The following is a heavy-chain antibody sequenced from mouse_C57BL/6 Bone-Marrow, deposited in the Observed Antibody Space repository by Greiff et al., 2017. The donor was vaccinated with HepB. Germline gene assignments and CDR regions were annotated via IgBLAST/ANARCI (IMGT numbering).Heavy chain of an antibody. V-gene: IGHV14-3*01. J-gene: IGHJ3*01. CDR2: IDPANGNT. CDR1: GFNIKNTY. CDR3: AREIYYDGRGFAY. D-gene: IGHD2-4*01. Sequence: DVKLQESVAELVRPGASVKLSCTASGFNIKNTYMHWVKQRPEQGLEWIGRIDPANGNTKYAPKFQGKATITADTSSNTAYLQLSSLTSEDTAIYYCAREIYYDGRGFAYWGQGTLVTVSA.